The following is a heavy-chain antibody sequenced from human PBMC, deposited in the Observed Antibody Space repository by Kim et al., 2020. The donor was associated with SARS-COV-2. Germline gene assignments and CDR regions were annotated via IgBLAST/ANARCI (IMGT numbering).Heavy chain of an antibody. J-gene: IGHJ2*01. D-gene: IGHD1-26*01. Sequence: YSPSFQGQVTISADKSISTAYLQWSSLKASDTAMYYCARRSGSFTHFDLWGRGTLVTVSS. V-gene: IGHV5-51*01. CDR3: ARRSGSFTHFDL.